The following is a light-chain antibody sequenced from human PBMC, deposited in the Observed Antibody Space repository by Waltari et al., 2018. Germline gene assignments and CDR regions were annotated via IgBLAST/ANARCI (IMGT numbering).Light chain of an antibody. CDR2: EVS. Sequence: QSALTQPASVSGSPGQSITISCSGSSSDVGAYNYVSWYHQHPGKAPKLIISEVSNRPPGVSNRFSGFKSGDTASLSISGLQGEDGADYYSSSFTTTNSWLFGGGTKVTVL. J-gene: IGLJ3*02. CDR1: SSDVGAYNY. V-gene: IGLV2-14*01. CDR3: SSFTTTNSWL.